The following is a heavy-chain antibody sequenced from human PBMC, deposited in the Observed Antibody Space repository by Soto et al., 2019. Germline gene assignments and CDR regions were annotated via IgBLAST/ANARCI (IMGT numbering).Heavy chain of an antibody. Sequence: PGGSLRLSCAASGFTFSSYSMNWVRQDPGKGLEWVSSISSSSSYIYYADSVKGRFTISRDNAKNSLYLQMNSLRAEDTAVYYCAGPPTLVTWPPVPWGQGTLVTVSS. J-gene: IGHJ5*02. CDR2: ISSSSSYI. CDR1: GFTFSSYS. D-gene: IGHD4-4*01. V-gene: IGHV3-21*01. CDR3: AGPPTLVTWPPVP.